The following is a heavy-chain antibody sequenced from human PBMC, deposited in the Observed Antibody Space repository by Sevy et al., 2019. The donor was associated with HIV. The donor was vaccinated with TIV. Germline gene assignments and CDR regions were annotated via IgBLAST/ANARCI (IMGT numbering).Heavy chain of an antibody. D-gene: IGHD1-26*01. V-gene: IGHV3-7*01. CDR3: ARVELPHYFDY. CDR1: GFTFSDYW. Sequence: GGSLRLSCTASGFTFSDYWMSWVRQAPGKGLEWVANIKQDGSDKHYVDSVKGRFTISRDNAKNSLYLQMNSLRAGDTAVYYCARVELPHYFDYWGQGTLVTVSS. CDR2: IKQDGSDK. J-gene: IGHJ4*02.